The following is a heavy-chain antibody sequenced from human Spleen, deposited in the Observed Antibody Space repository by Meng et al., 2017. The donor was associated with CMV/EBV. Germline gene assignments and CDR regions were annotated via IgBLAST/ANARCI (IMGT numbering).Heavy chain of an antibody. CDR2: ISSSGSTI. CDR1: GFTFSDYY. V-gene: IGHV3-11*04. Sequence: GESLKISCAASGFTFSDYYMSWIRQNPGKGLEWVSYISSSGSTIYYADSVKGRFTISSDNAKNSLYLQMNSLRAEDTAVYYCARPTSLAAAGANFDYWGQGTLVTVSS. CDR3: ARPTSLAAAGANFDY. D-gene: IGHD6-13*01. J-gene: IGHJ4*02.